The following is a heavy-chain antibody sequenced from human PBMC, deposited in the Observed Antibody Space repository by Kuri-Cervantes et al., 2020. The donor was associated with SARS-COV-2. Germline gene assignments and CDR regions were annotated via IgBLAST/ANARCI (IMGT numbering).Heavy chain of an antibody. CDR2: TSYDGSNK. Sequence: GGSLRLSCAASGFTFSSYAMHWVRQAPGKGLEWVAVTSYDGSNKYYADSVKGRFTISRDNSKNTLYLQMNSLRAEDTAVYYCAREFPGDYFDYWGQGTLVTVSS. V-gene: IGHV3-30-3*01. CDR1: GFTFSSYA. D-gene: IGHD1-14*01. J-gene: IGHJ4*02. CDR3: AREFPGDYFDY.